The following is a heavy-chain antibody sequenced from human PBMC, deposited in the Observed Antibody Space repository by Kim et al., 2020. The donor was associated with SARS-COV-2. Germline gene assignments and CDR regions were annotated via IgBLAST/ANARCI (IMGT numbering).Heavy chain of an antibody. Sequence: ASVKVSCKASGYTFTSYYMHWVRQAPGQGLEWMGIINPSGGSTSYAQKFQGRVTMTRDTSTSTVYMELSSLRSEDTAVYYCARDSGYESGSAQPEYYYYGMDVWGQGTTVTVSS. CDR3: ARDSGYESGSAQPEYYYYGMDV. J-gene: IGHJ6*02. D-gene: IGHD5-12*01. CDR1: GYTFTSYY. CDR2: INPSGGST. V-gene: IGHV1-46*01.